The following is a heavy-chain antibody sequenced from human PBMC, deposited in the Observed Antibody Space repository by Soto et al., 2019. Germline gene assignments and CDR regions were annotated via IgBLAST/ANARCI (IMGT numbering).Heavy chain of an antibody. J-gene: IGHJ4*02. Sequence: GVSLRLSCAASGFTFGSYAMSWVRQAPGKGLEWVSAISGSGGSTYYADSVKGQFTISRDSSKNTLYLQMNSLRDEDTAVYYCAKGPPMIVVVSHFDYWGKGTLVTVSS. D-gene: IGHD3-22*01. V-gene: IGHV3-23*01. CDR1: GFTFGSYA. CDR2: ISGSGGST. CDR3: AKGPPMIVVVSHFDY.